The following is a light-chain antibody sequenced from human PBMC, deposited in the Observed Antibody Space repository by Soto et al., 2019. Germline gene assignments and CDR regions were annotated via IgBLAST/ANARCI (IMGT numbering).Light chain of an antibody. V-gene: IGKV3-20*01. Sequence: EIVLTQSPGTLSLYLGENSTLXXRASQSVSSYLAWYQQKPGQAPRXLIYGASSRATGIPDRFSGSGSGTDFTLTVSRLEPEDFAVYYCQQYGSSPWTFGQGTKVDIK. CDR3: QQYGSSPWT. CDR1: QSVSSY. J-gene: IGKJ1*01. CDR2: GAS.